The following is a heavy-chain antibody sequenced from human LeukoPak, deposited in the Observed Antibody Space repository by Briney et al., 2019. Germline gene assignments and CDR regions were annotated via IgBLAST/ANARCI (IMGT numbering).Heavy chain of an antibody. D-gene: IGHD6-13*01. J-gene: IGHJ4*02. Sequence: GASVKVSCKASGYTFTGYYMHWVRQAPGQGLEWMGWINPNSGGTNYAQKFQGRVTMTRDTSISTAYMELSRLRSDDTAVYYCARVGSSSSWDSRFDYWGQGTLVTVSS. CDR2: INPNSGGT. CDR1: GYTFTGYY. CDR3: ARVGSSSSWDSRFDY. V-gene: IGHV1-2*02.